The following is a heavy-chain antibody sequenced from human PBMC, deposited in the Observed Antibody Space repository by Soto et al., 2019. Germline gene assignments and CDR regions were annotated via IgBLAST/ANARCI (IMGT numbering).Heavy chain of an antibody. V-gene: IGHV4-59*08. CDR1: GGSISSYY. Sequence: SETLSLTCTVSGGSISSYYWSWIRQPPGKGLEWIGYIYYSGSTNYNPSLKSRVTISVDTSKNQFSLKLSSVTAADTAVYYCASFNRNGYIGYWGQGTLVTVSP. D-gene: IGHD2-8*01. CDR3: ASFNRNGYIGY. J-gene: IGHJ4*02. CDR2: IYYSGST.